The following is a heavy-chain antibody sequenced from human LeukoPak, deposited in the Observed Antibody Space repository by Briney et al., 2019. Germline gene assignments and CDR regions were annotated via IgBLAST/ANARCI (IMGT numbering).Heavy chain of an antibody. D-gene: IGHD6-19*01. Sequence: GGSLRLSCAASGFTFSSYSMNWVRQAPGKGLEWGSSISSSSSYIYYADSVKGRFTISRDNAKTLLYLQMTSLRAADTAVSYCARAPSSSGWPDYWGQGTLVTVSS. V-gene: IGHV3-21*01. J-gene: IGHJ4*02. CDR2: ISSSSSYI. CDR3: ARAPSSSGWPDY. CDR1: GFTFSSYS.